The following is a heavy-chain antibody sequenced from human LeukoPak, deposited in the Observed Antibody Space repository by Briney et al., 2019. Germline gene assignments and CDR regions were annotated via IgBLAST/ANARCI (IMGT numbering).Heavy chain of an antibody. J-gene: IGHJ5*02. CDR3: ARGAVAGDWFDP. CDR1: GYTFTSYG. CDR2: ISAYNGNT. V-gene: IGHV1-18*01. D-gene: IGHD6-19*01. Sequence: ASVKVSCKASGYTFTSYGISWVRQAPGQGLEWMGWISAYNGNTNYAQKLQGRVTMTRDTSTSTVYMELSSLRSEDTAVYYCARGAVAGDWFDPWGQGTLVTVSS.